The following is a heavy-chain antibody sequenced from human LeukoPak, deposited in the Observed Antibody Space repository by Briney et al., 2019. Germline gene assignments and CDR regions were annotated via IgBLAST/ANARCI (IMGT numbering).Heavy chain of an antibody. V-gene: IGHV4-34*01. J-gene: IGHJ6*03. CDR3: ARLDYYYYYMDV. Sequence: SETLSLTCAVYGGSFSGYYWSWIRQPPGKGLEWIGEINHSGSTNYNPSLKSRVTISVDTSKNQFSLKLSSVTAADTAVYYCARLDYYYYYMDVWGKGTMVTISS. CDR2: INHSGST. CDR1: GGSFSGYY.